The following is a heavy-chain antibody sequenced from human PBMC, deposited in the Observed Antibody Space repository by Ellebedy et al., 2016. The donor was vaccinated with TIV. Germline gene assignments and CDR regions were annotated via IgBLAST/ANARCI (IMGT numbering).Heavy chain of an antibody. J-gene: IGHJ3*02. Sequence: AASVKVSCKASVGTFSSYAISWVRQAPGQGLEWMGRIIPILGIANYAQKFQGRVTITADKSTSTAYMELSSLRSEDTAVYYCARDYPPGGQLASDAFDIWGQGTMVTVSS. D-gene: IGHD6-6*01. CDR1: VGTFSSYA. V-gene: IGHV1-69*04. CDR3: ARDYPPGGQLASDAFDI. CDR2: IIPILGIA.